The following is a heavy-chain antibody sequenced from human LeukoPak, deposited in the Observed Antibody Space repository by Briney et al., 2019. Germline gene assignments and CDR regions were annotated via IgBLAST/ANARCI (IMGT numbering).Heavy chain of an antibody. CDR3: ARDRHYYDSSGYVAFDI. CDR2: IYHSGST. J-gene: IGHJ3*02. V-gene: IGHV4-59*12. D-gene: IGHD3-22*01. CDR1: GGSISSYY. Sequence: SETLSLTCTVSGGSISSYYWSWIRQPPGKGLEWIGYIYHSGSTYYNPSLKSRVTISVDRSKNQFSLKLSSVTAADTAVYYCARDRHYYDSSGYVAFDIWGQGTMVTVSS.